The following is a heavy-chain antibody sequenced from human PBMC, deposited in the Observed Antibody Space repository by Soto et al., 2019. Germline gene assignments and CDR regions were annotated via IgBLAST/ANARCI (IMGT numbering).Heavy chain of an antibody. CDR2: IKQDGSEK. CDR3: ARGRPGGSVGYYYYYYMDV. CDR1: GFTFSSYW. Sequence: GGSLRLSCAASGFTFSSYWMSWVRQAPGKGLEWVANIKQDGSEKYYVDSVKGRFTISRDNAKNSLYLQMNSLRAEDTAVYYCARGRPGGSVGYYYYYYMDVWGKGTTVTVSS. J-gene: IGHJ6*03. D-gene: IGHD1-26*01. V-gene: IGHV3-7*01.